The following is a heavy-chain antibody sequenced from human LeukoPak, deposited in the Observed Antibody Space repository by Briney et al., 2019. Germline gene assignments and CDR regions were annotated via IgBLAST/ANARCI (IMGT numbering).Heavy chain of an antibody. CDR3: ASGGGIFDY. V-gene: IGHV3-7*03. J-gene: IGHJ4*02. CDR2: IKQDGSEK. Sequence: PGGSLRLSCAASGFAFSSYWMSWVRQAPGKGLEWVANIKQDGSEKYYVDSVKGRFTISRDNAKNSLHLQMNSLRAEDTAVYYCASGGGIFDYWGQGTLVTVSS. D-gene: IGHD3-16*01. CDR1: GFAFSSYW.